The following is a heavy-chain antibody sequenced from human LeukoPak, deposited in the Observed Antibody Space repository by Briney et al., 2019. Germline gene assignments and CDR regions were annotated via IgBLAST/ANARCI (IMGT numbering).Heavy chain of an antibody. J-gene: IGHJ3*02. CDR2: INHSGST. CDR1: GGSFSGYY. V-gene: IGHV4-34*01. CDR3: ARGNGWVTGDAFDI. Sequence: PSGTLSLTCAVYGGSFSGYYWSWIRQPPGKGLEWIGEINHSGSTNYNPSLKSRVTISVDTSKNQFSLKLSSVTAADTAVYYCARGNGWVTGDAFDIWGQGTMVTVSS. D-gene: IGHD1-14*01.